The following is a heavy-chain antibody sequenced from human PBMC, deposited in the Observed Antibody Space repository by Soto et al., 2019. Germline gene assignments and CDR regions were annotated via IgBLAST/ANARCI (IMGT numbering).Heavy chain of an antibody. Sequence: ASVKVSCKASGYTFTGYYMHWVRQAPGQGLEWMGWINPNSGGTNYAQKFQGRVTMTRDTSISTAYMELSRLRSDDTAVYYCARVGPSGLIIAAAGRGYFQHWGQGTLVTVSS. J-gene: IGHJ1*01. CDR2: INPNSGGT. D-gene: IGHD6-13*01. V-gene: IGHV1-2*02. CDR3: ARVGPSGLIIAAAGRGYFQH. CDR1: GYTFTGYY.